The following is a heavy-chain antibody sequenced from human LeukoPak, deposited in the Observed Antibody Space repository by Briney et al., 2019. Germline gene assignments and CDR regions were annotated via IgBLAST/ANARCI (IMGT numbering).Heavy chain of an antibody. V-gene: IGHV4-39*01. CDR3: ARHSYSSSYRLYYFDY. D-gene: IGHD6-6*01. J-gene: IGHJ4*02. CDR2: IYYSGST. Sequence: PSETLSLTCTVSGGSISSSSYYWGWIRQPPGKGLEWIGSIYYSGSTYYNPSLKSRVTISVDTSKNQFSLKLSSVTAADTAVYYCARHSYSSSYRLYYFDYWGQGTLVTVSS. CDR1: GGSISSSSYY.